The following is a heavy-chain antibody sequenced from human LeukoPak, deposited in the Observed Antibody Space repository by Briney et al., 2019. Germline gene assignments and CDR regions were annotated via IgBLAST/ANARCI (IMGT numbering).Heavy chain of an antibody. CDR1: GGSFSGYY. CDR3: ATSTTVTLQKQRGRAYYYYGMDV. V-gene: IGHV4-34*01. Sequence: SETLSLTCAVYGGSFSGYYWSWIRQPPGKGLEWIGEINHSGSTNYNPSLKSRVTISVDTSKNQFSLKLSSVTAADTAVYYCATSTTVTLQKQRGRAYYYYGMDVWGKGTTVTVS. D-gene: IGHD4-17*01. CDR2: INHSGST. J-gene: IGHJ6*04.